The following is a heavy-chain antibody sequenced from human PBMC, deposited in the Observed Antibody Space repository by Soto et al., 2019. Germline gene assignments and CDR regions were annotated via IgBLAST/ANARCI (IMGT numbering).Heavy chain of an antibody. J-gene: IGHJ4*02. CDR1: GATISTYY. V-gene: IGHV4-59*01. CDR2: NYHSGTT. Sequence: SETLSLTCAVSGATISTYYGSWIRQPPGKGLEWIGYNYHSGTTNYNPSLKTRVTISVDTSKNQFSLRLTSVTAADTAIYDCVREAYIGYGHAIDHWGQGILVTVSS. D-gene: IGHD5-12*01. CDR3: VREAYIGYGHAIDH.